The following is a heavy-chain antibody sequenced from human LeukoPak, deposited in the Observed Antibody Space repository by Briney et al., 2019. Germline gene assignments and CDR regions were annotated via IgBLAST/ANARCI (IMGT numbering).Heavy chain of an antibody. Sequence: TSETLSLTCTVSGGSISSGGYYWSWIRQHPGKGLEWIGYIYYSGSTYYNPSLKSRVTISVDTSKNQFSLKLSSVTAADTAVYYRARDAGLAEFGPYNWFDPWGQGTLVTVSS. V-gene: IGHV4-31*03. CDR3: ARDAGLAEFGPYNWFDP. D-gene: IGHD3/OR15-3a*01. J-gene: IGHJ5*02. CDR2: IYYSGST. CDR1: GGSISSGGYY.